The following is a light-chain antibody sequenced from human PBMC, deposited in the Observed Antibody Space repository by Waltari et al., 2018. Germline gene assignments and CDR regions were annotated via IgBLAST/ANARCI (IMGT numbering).Light chain of an antibody. CDR2: DAS. Sequence: QSALTQPASVSASPGQSITISCTGSSSDVGAYNYVSWYQHHPGKAPRLIIYDASKRPSGVSDRLSGSKSGFTASLTISGLQAEDEADYYCSSYTTDNTGVFGGGTKLTVL. V-gene: IGLV2-14*03. CDR3: SSYTTDNTGV. J-gene: IGLJ2*01. CDR1: SSDVGAYNY.